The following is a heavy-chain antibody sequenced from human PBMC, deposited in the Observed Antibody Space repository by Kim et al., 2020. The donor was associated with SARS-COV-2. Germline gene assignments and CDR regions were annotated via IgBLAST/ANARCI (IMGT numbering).Heavy chain of an antibody. J-gene: IGHJ6*03. CDR3: ARVPTSGYYPYYYYMDV. V-gene: IGHV1-18*01. CDR1: GYTFTSYG. CDR2: ISAYNGNT. D-gene: IGHD3-3*01. Sequence: ASVKVSCKASGYTFTSYGISWVRQAPGQGLEWMGWISAYNGNTNYAQKLQGRVTMTTDTSTSTAYMELRSLRSDDTAVYYCARVPTSGYYPYYYYMDVWGKGTTVTVSS.